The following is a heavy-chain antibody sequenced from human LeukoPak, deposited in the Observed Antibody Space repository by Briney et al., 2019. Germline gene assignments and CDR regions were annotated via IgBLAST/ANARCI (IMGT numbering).Heavy chain of an antibody. CDR3: ARGGTLVRGVTLLSGMDV. V-gene: IGHV1-8*01. Sequence: ASVKVSCKTSGYTFSNYDINWVRQATGQGREWMGWMNPSSGNTGIYAQKFQGRFTMTRDTSISTAYMELSSLTSEDTAVYYCARGGTLVRGVTLLSGMDVWGQGTTVTVS. D-gene: IGHD3-10*01. J-gene: IGHJ6*02. CDR2: MNPSSGNT. CDR1: GYTFSNYD.